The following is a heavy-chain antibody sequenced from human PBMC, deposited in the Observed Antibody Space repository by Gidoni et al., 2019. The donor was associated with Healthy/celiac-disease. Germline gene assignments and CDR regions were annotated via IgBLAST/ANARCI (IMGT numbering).Heavy chain of an antibody. V-gene: IGHV1-2*04. D-gene: IGHD5-18*01. J-gene: IGHJ6*02. CDR1: GYTFTGYY. CDR3: ARTKVGYSYGPQEGYDYYYYGMDV. Sequence: QVQLVQSGAEVKKPGASVMVSCKASGYTFTGYYMHWVLQAPGQGLEWMGWINPNRGGTNYAQKFQGWVTMTRDTSISTAYMELSRLRSDDTAVYYCARTKVGYSYGPQEGYDYYYYGMDVWGQGTTVTVSS. CDR2: INPNRGGT.